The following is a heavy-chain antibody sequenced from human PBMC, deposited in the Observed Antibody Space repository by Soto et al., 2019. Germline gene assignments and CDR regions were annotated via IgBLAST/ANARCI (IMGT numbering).Heavy chain of an antibody. CDR3: ARDLADVHLWDAFDV. D-gene: IGHD6-13*01. J-gene: IGHJ3*01. CDR1: GDTFNSYG. Sequence: QVQLVQAGPELKKPGSSVKVSCKAPGDTFNSYGISWVRQAPGQGLEWMGGIVPMFGTTNLALKFEDRVTIAADELTTTVYMEIRGLTSEDTAVYYCARDLADVHLWDAFDVWGHGTRVTVSS. CDR2: IVPMFGTT. V-gene: IGHV1-69*01.